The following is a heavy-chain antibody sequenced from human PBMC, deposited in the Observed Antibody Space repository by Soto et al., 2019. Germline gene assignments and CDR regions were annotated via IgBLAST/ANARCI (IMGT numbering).Heavy chain of an antibody. CDR3: ARGTKYYYQGMDV. CDR1: GDSINNYY. CDR2: IYDSGST. J-gene: IGHJ6*02. Sequence: SETLSLTCTVSGDSINNYYWTWIRQPPGKGLEWVGYIYDSGSTSYNPSLKSRLTISVDTSKNQFSLKLKSVTAADTAVYYCARGTKYYYQGMDVWGQGTTVTVSS. V-gene: IGHV4-59*01.